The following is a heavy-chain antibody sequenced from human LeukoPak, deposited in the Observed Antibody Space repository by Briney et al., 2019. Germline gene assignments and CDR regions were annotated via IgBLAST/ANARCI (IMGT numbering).Heavy chain of an antibody. CDR1: GGSTSGYY. CDR2: LSSSGRP. D-gene: IGHD3-10*01. CDR3: ARRRGGSGTDWFDP. J-gene: IGHJ5*02. Sequence: PSETLSLTCSVPGGSTSGYYWSWIRQSPGTGLEWIGTLSSSGRPNYNPSLKSRVTISADTSKNHVSLTLASVTAADTAVYYCARRRGGSGTDWFDPWGQGTLVTVS. V-gene: IGHV4-59*08.